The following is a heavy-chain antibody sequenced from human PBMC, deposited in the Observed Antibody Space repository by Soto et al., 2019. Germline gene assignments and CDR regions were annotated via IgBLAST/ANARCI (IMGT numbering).Heavy chain of an antibody. Sequence: SETLSLTCAVYGGSFSGYYWSWIRQPPGKGLEWIGEINHSGSTNYNPSLKSRVTISVDTSKNQFSLKLSSVTAADTAVYYCARGVRTPKESGIDYWGQGTLVTVSS. CDR3: ARGVRTPKESGIDY. CDR1: GGSFSGYY. J-gene: IGHJ4*02. D-gene: IGHD2-15*01. V-gene: IGHV4-34*01. CDR2: INHSGST.